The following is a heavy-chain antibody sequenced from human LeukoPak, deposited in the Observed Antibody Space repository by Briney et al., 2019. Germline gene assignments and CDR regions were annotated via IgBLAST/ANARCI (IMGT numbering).Heavy chain of an antibody. CDR1: GGSISSSSYY. CDR2: IYHSGST. Sequence: SETLSLTCTVSGGSISSSSYYWGWIRQPPGKGLEWIGSIYHSGSTYYNPSLKSRVTISVDTSKNQFSLELSSVTAADTAVYYCARKYYDFWSGYLPLYYYYGMDVWGQGTTVTVSS. J-gene: IGHJ6*02. CDR3: ARKYYDFWSGYLPLYYYYGMDV. D-gene: IGHD3-3*01. V-gene: IGHV4-39*01.